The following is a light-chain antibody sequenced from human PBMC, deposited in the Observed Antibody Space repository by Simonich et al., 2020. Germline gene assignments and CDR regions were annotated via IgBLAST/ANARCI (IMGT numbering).Light chain of an antibody. V-gene: IGKV4-1*01. J-gene: IGKJ2*01. CDR3: QQYYSTPYT. CDR1: QSVLYSSNNKKY. CDR2: WAS. Sequence: DIVMTQSPDSLAVSLGERATINCKSSQSVLYSSNNKKYLAWYQKKPGQPPKLLIYWASTRESGVPDRFGGSGSGTDFTLTISSLQAEDVAVYYCQQYYSTPYTFGQGTKLEIK.